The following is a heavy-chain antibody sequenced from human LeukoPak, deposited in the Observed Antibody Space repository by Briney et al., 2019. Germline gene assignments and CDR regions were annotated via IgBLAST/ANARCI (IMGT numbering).Heavy chain of an antibody. V-gene: IGHV3-11*04. CDR3: ARDGYCSGGSCYSGGTSPIDY. J-gene: IGHJ4*02. D-gene: IGHD2-15*01. CDR1: GFTFSDYY. CDR2: ISSSGSTI. Sequence: GGSLRLSCAASGFTFSDYYMSWIRQAPGKGLEWVSYISSSGSTIYHADSVKGRFTISRDNAKNSLYLQMNSLRAEDTAVYYCARDGYCSGGSCYSGGTSPIDYRGQGTLVTVSS.